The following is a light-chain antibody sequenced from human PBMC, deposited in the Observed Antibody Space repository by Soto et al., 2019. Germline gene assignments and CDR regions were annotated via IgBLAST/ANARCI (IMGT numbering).Light chain of an antibody. CDR2: DAS. Sequence: EILLTQSPATLSLSPGERATLSCGASQSVRSNYLAWYQQKPGLAPRLLIYDASIRATGIPDRFSGSGSGTDFTLTISRLEPEDFAVYYCQQYDFSPITFGQGTDWRL. CDR1: QSVRSNY. V-gene: IGKV3D-20*01. CDR3: QQYDFSPIT. J-gene: IGKJ5*01.